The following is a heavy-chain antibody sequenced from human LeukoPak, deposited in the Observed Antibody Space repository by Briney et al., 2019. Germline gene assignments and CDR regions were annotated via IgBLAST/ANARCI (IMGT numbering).Heavy chain of an antibody. CDR2: IIPIFGTA. V-gene: IGHV1-69*06. Sequence: GASVKVSCKASGYTFTSYYMHWVRQAPGQGLEWMGGIIPIFGTANYAQKFQGRVTITADKSTSTAYMELSSLRSEDTAVYYCASPGRDGYNFYFDYWGQGTLVTVSS. D-gene: IGHD5-24*01. CDR3: ASPGRDGYNFYFDY. J-gene: IGHJ4*02. CDR1: GYTFTSYY.